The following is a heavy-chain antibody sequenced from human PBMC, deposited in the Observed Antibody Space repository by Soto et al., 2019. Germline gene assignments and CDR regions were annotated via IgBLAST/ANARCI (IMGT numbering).Heavy chain of an antibody. CDR1: GFTFSNAW. CDR3: TTSPPSYNWNDCWFDP. D-gene: IGHD1-20*01. V-gene: IGHV3-15*01. Sequence: AGGSLRLSCAASGFTFSNAWMSWVRQAPGKGLEWVGRIKSKTDGGTTDYAAPVKGRFTISRDDSKNTLYLQMNSLKTEDTAVYYCTTSPPSYNWNDCWFDPWGQGTLVTVSS. CDR2: IKSKTDGGTT. J-gene: IGHJ5*02.